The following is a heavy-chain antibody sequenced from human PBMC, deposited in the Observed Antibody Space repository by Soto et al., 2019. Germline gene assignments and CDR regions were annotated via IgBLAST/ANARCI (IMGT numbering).Heavy chain of an antibody. D-gene: IGHD3-3*01. J-gene: IGHJ3*02. V-gene: IGHV3-21*01. Sequence: PGGSLRLSCAASGFTFSSYSMNWVRQAPGKGLEWVSSISSSSSYIYYADSVKGRFTISRDNAKNSLYLQMNSLRAEDTAVYYCARDPDAYDFWSHDAFDIWGQGTMVTVSS. CDR2: ISSSSSYI. CDR3: ARDPDAYDFWSHDAFDI. CDR1: GFTFSSYS.